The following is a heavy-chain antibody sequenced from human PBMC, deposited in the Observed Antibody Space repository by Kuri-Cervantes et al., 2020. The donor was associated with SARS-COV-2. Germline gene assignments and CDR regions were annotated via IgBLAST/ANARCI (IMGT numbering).Heavy chain of an antibody. V-gene: IGHV3-30*02. Sequence: GGSLRLSCAASGFTFSSYGMHWVRQAPGKGLEWVVFIRYDGSNKYYADSVKGRFTISRDNSKNTLYLQMNSLRAEDTAVYYCAKTAGSGSYHYYYYYMDVWGKGTTVTVSS. J-gene: IGHJ6*03. D-gene: IGHD1-26*01. CDR3: AKTAGSGSYHYYYYYMDV. CDR1: GFTFSSYG. CDR2: IRYDGSNK.